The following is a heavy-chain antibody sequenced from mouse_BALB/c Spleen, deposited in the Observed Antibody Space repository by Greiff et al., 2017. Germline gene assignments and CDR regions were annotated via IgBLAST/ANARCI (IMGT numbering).Heavy chain of an antibody. CDR3: TREGGDCDGGFAY. V-gene: IGHV1S81*02. Sequence: QVQLQQPGAELVKPGASVKLSCKASGYTFTSYWMHWVKQRPGQGLEWIGEINPSNGRTNYNEKFKSKATLTVDKSSSTAYMQLSSLTSEDSAVYCWTREGGDCDGGFAYWGQGTLVTVSA. CDR1: GYTFTSYW. CDR2: INPSNGRT. J-gene: IGHJ3*01.